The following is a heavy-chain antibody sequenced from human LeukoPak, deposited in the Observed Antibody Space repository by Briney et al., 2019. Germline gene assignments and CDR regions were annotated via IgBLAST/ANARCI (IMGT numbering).Heavy chain of an antibody. CDR3: ARGSRDGYNWSVKYYFDY. CDR1: GGSINSYS. V-gene: IGHV4-59*08. J-gene: IGHJ4*02. Sequence: SETLSLTCTVFGGSINSYSWSWIRQPPGKGLEWIGYIFYSGSTNYNPSLKSRVTISEDTSRNRISLKLSSVTAADTAVYYCARGSRDGYNWSVKYYFDYWGQGTLVTVSS. CDR2: IFYSGST. D-gene: IGHD5-24*01.